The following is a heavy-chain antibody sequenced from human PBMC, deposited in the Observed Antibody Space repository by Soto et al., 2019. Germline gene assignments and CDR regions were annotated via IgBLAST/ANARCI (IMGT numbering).Heavy chain of an antibody. D-gene: IGHD3-9*01. J-gene: IGHJ4*02. V-gene: IGHV3-49*03. CDR3: TIVHTTGPVIPDY. Sequence: EVQLVESGGGLVQPGRSLRLSCTTSGFTFSDYALTWFRQASGKGLEWVGFIRSKVYGGTTEYAASVKGRFSLSRDDSRSIAYRQMNTLKTEDTAVYYCTIVHTTGPVIPDYWGQGTPVTVSS. CDR2: IRSKVYGGTT. CDR1: GFTFSDYA.